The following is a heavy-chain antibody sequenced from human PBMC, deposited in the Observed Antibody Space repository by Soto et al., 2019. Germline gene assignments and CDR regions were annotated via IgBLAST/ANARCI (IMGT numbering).Heavy chain of an antibody. V-gene: IGHV4-30-4*01. CDR3: ARDATYYDSSSYYYSPPDYYYGMDV. CDR1: GGSISSGDYY. J-gene: IGHJ6*02. D-gene: IGHD3-22*01. Sequence: PSETLSLTCTVSGGSISSGDYYWSWIRQPPGKGLEWIGYIYYSGSTYYNPSLKSRVTISVDTSKNQFSLKLSSVTAADTAVYYCARDATYYDSSSYYYSPPDYYYGMDVWGQGTTVTVSS. CDR2: IYYSGST.